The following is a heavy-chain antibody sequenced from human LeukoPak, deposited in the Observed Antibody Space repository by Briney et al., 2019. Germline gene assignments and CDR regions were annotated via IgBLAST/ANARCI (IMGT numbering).Heavy chain of an antibody. D-gene: IGHD6-13*01. J-gene: IGHJ6*03. CDR2: IYYSGST. CDR1: GRSISSSSYY. CDR3: ARQAAAAHMDA. Sequence: PSETLSLTCTVSGRSISSSSYYWGWIREPPGKGLEMIGSIYYSGSTHYNPSLKSRVTISVDTSKNQFSLCPSSGIAADTALFDCARQAAAAHMDALGEGTTATDSS. V-gene: IGHV4-39*01.